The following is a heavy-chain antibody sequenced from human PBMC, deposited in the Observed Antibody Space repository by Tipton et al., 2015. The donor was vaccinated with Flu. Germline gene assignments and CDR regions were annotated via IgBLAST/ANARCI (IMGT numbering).Heavy chain of an antibody. CDR1: GDTVSSSSVA. J-gene: IGHJ4*02. CDR3: ARDKPESRYSTSFYFDY. Sequence: GLVKPSQTLSVTCAISGDTVSSSSVAWNWIRQSPSRGLEWLGRTYYRSKWFNDYAVSVKSRITIDPDTSKNQFSLHLSSVTPEDTAVYYCARDKPESRYSTSFYFDYWGQGTLVTVSS. CDR2: TYYRSKWFN. D-gene: IGHD6-6*01. V-gene: IGHV6-1*01.